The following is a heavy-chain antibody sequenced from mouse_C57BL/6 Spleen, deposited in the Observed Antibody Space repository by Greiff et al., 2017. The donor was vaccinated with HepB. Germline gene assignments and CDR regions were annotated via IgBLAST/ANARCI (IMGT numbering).Heavy chain of an antibody. CDR1: GYSITSGYY. Sequence: DVKLQESGPGLVKPSQSLSLTCSVTGYSITSGYYWNWIRQFPGNKLEWMGYISYDGSNNYNPSLKNRISITRDTSKNQFFLNLNSVTTEDTATYYCARDSNYEGFAYWGQGTLVTVSA. CDR2: ISYDGSN. J-gene: IGHJ3*01. V-gene: IGHV3-6*01. D-gene: IGHD2-5*01. CDR3: ARDSNYEGFAY.